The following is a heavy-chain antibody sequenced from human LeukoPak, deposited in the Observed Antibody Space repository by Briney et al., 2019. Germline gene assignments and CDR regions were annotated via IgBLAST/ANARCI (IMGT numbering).Heavy chain of an antibody. CDR3: ARYMVRGVIILGY. V-gene: IGHV1-69*05. CDR1: GGTFSSYA. CDR2: IIPIFGTA. J-gene: IGHJ4*02. D-gene: IGHD3-10*01. Sequence: ASVKVSCKASGGTFSSYAISWVRQAPGQGLEWMGGIIPIFGTANYAQKFQGRVTITTDESTSTAYMELSSLRSEDTAVYYCARYMVRGVIILGYWGQGTLVTVSS.